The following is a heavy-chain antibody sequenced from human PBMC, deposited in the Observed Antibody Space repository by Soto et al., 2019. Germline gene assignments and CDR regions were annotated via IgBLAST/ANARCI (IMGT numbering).Heavy chain of an antibody. V-gene: IGHV4-59*01. D-gene: IGHD2-21*02. CDR2: IYYSGST. Sequence: QVQLQESGPGLVKPSETLSLTCTVSGGSISSYYWSWIRQPPGKGLEWSGYIYYSGSTNYNPALKSRVTISVDTSKNQFSLKLSSVTAADTAVYYCARDQGWTAFDYWGQGTLVTVSS. J-gene: IGHJ4*02. CDR3: ARDQGWTAFDY. CDR1: GGSISSYY.